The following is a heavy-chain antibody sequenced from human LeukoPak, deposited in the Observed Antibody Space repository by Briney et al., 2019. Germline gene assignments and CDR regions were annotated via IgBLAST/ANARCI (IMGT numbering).Heavy chain of an antibody. V-gene: IGHV4-61*02. D-gene: IGHD3-16*01. CDR3: ARDWGLGFDP. CDR1: GGSISSGSYY. Sequence: PSETRSLTCTVSGGSISSGSYYWSWIRQPAGKGLEWIGRIYTSGSTNYNPSLKSRVTISVDTSKNQFSLKLSSVTAADTAVYYCARDWGLGFDPWGQGTLVTVSS. J-gene: IGHJ5*02. CDR2: IYTSGST.